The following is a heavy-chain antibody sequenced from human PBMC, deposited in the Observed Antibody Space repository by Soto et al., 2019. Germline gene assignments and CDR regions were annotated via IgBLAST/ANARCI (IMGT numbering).Heavy chain of an antibody. Sequence: PSETLSLTCTVSGGSISSGCYYWSWIRQHPGKGLEWIGYIYYSGSTYYNPSLKSRVTISVDTSKNQFSLKLSSVTAADTAVYYCARGAEYSSGSQHWGRGTLVTVPS. CDR2: IYYSGST. CDR1: GGSISSGCYY. D-gene: IGHD6-19*01. V-gene: IGHV4-31*03. J-gene: IGHJ1*01. CDR3: ARGAEYSSGSQH.